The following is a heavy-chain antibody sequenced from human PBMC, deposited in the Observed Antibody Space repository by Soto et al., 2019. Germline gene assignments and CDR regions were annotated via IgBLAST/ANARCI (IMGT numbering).Heavy chain of an antibody. V-gene: IGHV1-18*01. D-gene: IGHD6-13*01. CDR3: AREPLGGAAADY. J-gene: IGHJ4*02. CDR1: GGTFSSYA. CDR2: ISAYNGNT. Sequence: ASVKVSCKASGGTFSSYAISWVRQAPGQGLEWMGWISAYNGNTNYAQKLQGRVTMTTDTSTSTAYMELRSLRSDDTAVYYCAREPLGGAAADYWGQGTLVTVSS.